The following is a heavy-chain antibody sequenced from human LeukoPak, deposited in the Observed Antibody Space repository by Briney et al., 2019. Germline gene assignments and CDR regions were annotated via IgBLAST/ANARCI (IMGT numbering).Heavy chain of an antibody. J-gene: IGHJ6*02. CDR2: IYYSGST. D-gene: IGHD5-18*01. Sequence: KSSETLSLTCTVSGGSISSSSYYWGWIRQPPGKGLEWIGSIYYSGSTYYNPSLKSRVTISVDTSKNQFSLKLSSVTAADTAVYYCARWVLNTAMAQHPYYYYYGMDVWGQGTTVTVSS. V-gene: IGHV4-39*01. CDR1: GGSISSSSYY. CDR3: ARWVLNTAMAQHPYYYYYGMDV.